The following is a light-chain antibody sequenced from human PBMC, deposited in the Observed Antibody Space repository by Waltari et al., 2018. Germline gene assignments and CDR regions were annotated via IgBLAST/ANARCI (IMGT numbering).Light chain of an antibody. Sequence: SYELTQPPSVSVSPGQTARNTCSGDALPKKYAYWYQQKSGQAPVLVIYEESKRPSGNPGRFSGSSSGTMATLDNNGAQVEDEADYYCYSTDSSGIPRLRVFGGGTKLTVL. CDR3: YSTDSSGIPRLRV. V-gene: IGLV3-10*01. J-gene: IGLJ3*02. CDR1: ALPKKY. CDR2: EES.